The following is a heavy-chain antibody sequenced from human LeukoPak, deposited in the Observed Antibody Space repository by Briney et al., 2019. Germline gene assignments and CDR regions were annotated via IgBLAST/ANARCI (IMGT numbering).Heavy chain of an antibody. D-gene: IGHD3-22*01. CDR3: APMSFRGYYYDSSGYYRSFDY. V-gene: IGHV4-34*01. Sequence: SETLSLTCAVYGGSFSGYYWSWIRQPPAKGLEWLGEINHSGSTNYNPSLKSRVTISVDTSKNQFSLKLSSVTAADTAVYYCAPMSFRGYYYDSSGYYRSFDYWGQGTLVTVSS. J-gene: IGHJ4*02. CDR1: GGSFSGYY. CDR2: INHSGST.